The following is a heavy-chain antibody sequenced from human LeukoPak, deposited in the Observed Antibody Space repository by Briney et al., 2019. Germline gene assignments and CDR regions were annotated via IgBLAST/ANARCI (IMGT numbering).Heavy chain of an antibody. CDR1: GFTFSSYG. CDR3: AKDYGPKQLVFFDS. Sequence: PGGSLRLSCAASGFTFSSYGMHWVRQAPGKGLEWVSGISENGGTTFYADSVKGRFTVTRDNSKNTLYVQMNSLRGEDTAVYYCAKDYGPKQLVFFDSWGQGTLVTVSS. J-gene: IGHJ4*02. CDR2: ISENGGTT. D-gene: IGHD6-13*01. V-gene: IGHV3-23*01.